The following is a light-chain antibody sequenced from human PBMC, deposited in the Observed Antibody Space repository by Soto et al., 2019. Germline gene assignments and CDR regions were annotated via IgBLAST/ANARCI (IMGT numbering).Light chain of an antibody. V-gene: IGKV1D-13*01. CDR3: QQFNNYPIT. J-gene: IGKJ5*01. CDR1: QGISSA. Sequence: AIQLTQSPSSLSASVGDRVTVTCRASQGISSALAWYQQKPGKAPKLLIYDASSLESGVPSRFSGSGSGPDFTLTISSLQPEDFATYYCQQFNNYPITFGPGTRLEIK. CDR2: DAS.